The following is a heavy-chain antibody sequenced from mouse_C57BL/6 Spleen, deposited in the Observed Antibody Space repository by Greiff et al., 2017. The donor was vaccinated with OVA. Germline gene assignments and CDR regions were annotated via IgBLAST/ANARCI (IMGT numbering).Heavy chain of an antibody. D-gene: IGHD4-1*01. CDR1: GIAITTGNYS. J-gene: IGHJ2*01. V-gene: IGHV3-5*01. Sequence: EVKLQESGPGLVKPSQTVFLTCTVTGIAITTGNYSWSWIRQFPGNKLEWIGYIYYSGTITYNPSLTSRTTITRDTPKNQFFLEMNSLTAEDTATYYCARLNWDGRLDYWGQGTTLTVSS. CDR3: ARLNWDGRLDY. CDR2: IYYSGTI.